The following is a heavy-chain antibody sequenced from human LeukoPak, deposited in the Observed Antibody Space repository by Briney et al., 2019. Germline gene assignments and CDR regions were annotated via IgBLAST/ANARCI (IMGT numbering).Heavy chain of an antibody. CDR2: IIPTLGIA. V-gene: IGHV1-69*04. D-gene: IGHD6-13*01. CDR3: ARVRQWGIAAARWFDP. CDR1: GGTFSSYA. Sequence: ASVKVSCKASGGTFSSYAISWVRQAPGQGLEWMGRIIPTLGIANYAQKFQGRVTITADKSTSTAYMELSSLRSEDTAMYYCARVRQWGIAAARWFDPWGQGTLVTVSS. J-gene: IGHJ5*02.